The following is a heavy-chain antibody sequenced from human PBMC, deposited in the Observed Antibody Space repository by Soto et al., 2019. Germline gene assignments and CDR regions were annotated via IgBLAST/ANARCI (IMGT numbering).Heavy chain of an antibody. V-gene: IGHV4-30-2*01. CDR1: GGSISSGGYS. CDR2: IYHSGST. Sequence: SETLSLTCAVSGGSISSGGYSWSWIRQPPGKGLEWIGYIYHSGSTYYNPSLKSRVTISVDRSKNQFSLKLSSVTAADTAVYYCERGYSGNWFEPWGQGTLLTVSS. J-gene: IGHJ5*02. CDR3: ERGYSGNWFEP. D-gene: IGHD5-12*01.